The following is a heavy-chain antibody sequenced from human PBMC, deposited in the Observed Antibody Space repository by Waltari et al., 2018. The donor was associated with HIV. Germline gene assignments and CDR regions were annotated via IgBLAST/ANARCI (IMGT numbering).Heavy chain of an antibody. CDR1: GYTFTSYA. CDR2: INAGNSNT. Sequence: QVQLVQSGAEVKKPGASVKVSCKASGYTFTSYAMHWVRQAPGQRLEWLGWINAGNSNTKYSQKFQGRVTITRDTSASTAYMELSSLRSEDTAVYYCARDQVFNYYDSSGYYDYWGQGTLVTVSS. CDR3: ARDQVFNYYDSSGYYDY. J-gene: IGHJ4*02. D-gene: IGHD3-22*01. V-gene: IGHV1-3*01.